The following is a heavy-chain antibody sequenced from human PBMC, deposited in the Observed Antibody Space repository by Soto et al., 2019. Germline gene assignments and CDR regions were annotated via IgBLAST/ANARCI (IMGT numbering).Heavy chain of an antibody. V-gene: IGHV1-2*02. J-gene: IGHJ6*02. Sequence: EASVKVSCKASGYTFTGYYMHWVRQAPGQGLEWMGWINPNSGGTNYAQKFQGRVTMTRDTSISTAYMELSRLRSDDTAVYYCAREDSSSWDGMDVWGQGTTVTVSS. D-gene: IGHD6-13*01. CDR2: INPNSGGT. CDR3: AREDSSSWDGMDV. CDR1: GYTFTGYY.